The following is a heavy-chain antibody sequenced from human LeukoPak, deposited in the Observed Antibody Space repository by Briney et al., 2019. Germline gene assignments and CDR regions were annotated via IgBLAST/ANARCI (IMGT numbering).Heavy chain of an antibody. CDR2: INQDESHT. Sequence: GGSLRLSCIASGFTFSGYWMSWVRQAPGKGLEWVANINQDESHTFYVDSVKGRFTISRDNAKNTLFLQMNSLRAEDTAVYFCARDLRLDQGAGSYSPFDNWGQGILVTVAS. D-gene: IGHD3-10*01. J-gene: IGHJ4*02. V-gene: IGHV3-7*01. CDR1: GFTFSGYW. CDR3: ARDLRLDQGAGSYSPFDN.